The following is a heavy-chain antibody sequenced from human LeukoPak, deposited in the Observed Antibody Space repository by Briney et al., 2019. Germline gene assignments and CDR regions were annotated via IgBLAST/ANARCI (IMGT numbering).Heavy chain of an antibody. CDR2: INHSGST. CDR1: GGSFSGYY. Sequence: PSETLSLTCAVYGGSFSGYYWSWIRQPPGKGLEWIGEINHSGSTNYNPSLKSRVTISVDTSKNQFSLKLSSVTAADTAVYYCARLIKNWIRTGNWFDPWGQGTLVTVSS. D-gene: IGHD1-1*01. J-gene: IGHJ5*02. V-gene: IGHV4-34*01. CDR3: ARLIKNWIRTGNWFDP.